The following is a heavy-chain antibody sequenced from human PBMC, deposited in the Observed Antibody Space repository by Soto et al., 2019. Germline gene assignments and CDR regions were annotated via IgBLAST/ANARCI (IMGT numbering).Heavy chain of an antibody. CDR2: IWYDGSNK. J-gene: IGHJ4*02. CDR3: TTESSSFDY. CDR1: GFTFSSYG. Sequence: PGGSLRLSCAASGFTFSSYGMHWVRQAPGKGLEWVAVIWYDGSNKYYADSVKGRFTISRDNSKNTLYLQMNSLKTEDTAVYYCTTESSSFDYWGQGTLVTVSS. D-gene: IGHD6-13*01. V-gene: IGHV3-33*01.